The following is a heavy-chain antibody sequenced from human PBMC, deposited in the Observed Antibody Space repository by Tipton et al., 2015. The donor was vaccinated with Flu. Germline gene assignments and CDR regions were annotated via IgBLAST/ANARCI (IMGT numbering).Heavy chain of an antibody. J-gene: IGHJ1*01. CDR3: AKSGSYLEYLQH. CDR2: IYTSGST. V-gene: IGHV4-4*07. Sequence: SLTCTVSGGSISSYYWSRIRQPAGKGLEWIGRIYTSGSTNYNPSLKSRVTMSVDTSKNQFSLKLTSVSAADTAVYYCAKSGSYLEYLQHWGQGTLVTVSS. CDR1: GGSISSYY. D-gene: IGHD1-26*01.